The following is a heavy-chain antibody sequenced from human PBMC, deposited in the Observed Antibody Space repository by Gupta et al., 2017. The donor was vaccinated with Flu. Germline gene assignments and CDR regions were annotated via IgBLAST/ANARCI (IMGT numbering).Heavy chain of an antibody. V-gene: IGHV6-1*01. D-gene: IGHD1-20*01. J-gene: IGHJ5*01. CDR2: TYYRSKWYN. Sequence: AAWNWIRQAPSRGLEWLGSTYYRSKWYNDYALSVQSRITINPDTSKNQFSLQLNSVTPEDTAVYYCARDGDVYKWFDSWGQGALVTVSS. CDR1: AA. CDR3: ARDGDVYKWFDS.